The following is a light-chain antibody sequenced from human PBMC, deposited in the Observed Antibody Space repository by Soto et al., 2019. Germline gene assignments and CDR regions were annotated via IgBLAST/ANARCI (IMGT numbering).Light chain of an antibody. CDR2: DAS. CDR1: QSVRTS. V-gene: IGKV3-11*01. Sequence: EIVLTQSPATLSLSPGERATLSCRASQSVRTSLAWYQQKPDQAPRLLIYDASNRATGIPARFSGSGSGTDFTLTISRLEPEDFAVYYCQQRSDWPVTFGPGTKGDNK. CDR3: QQRSDWPVT. J-gene: IGKJ3*01.